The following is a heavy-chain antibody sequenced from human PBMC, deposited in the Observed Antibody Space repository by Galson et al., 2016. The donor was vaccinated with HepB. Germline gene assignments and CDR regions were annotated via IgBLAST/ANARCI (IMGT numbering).Heavy chain of an antibody. J-gene: IGHJ4*02. V-gene: IGHV3-21*04. CDR2: TDSTSRYI. CDR1: GFTLSSHW. D-gene: IGHD2-21*02. CDR3: ARAEDCFGDCPQKYYLDS. Sequence: SLRLSCAASGFTLSSHWMHWVRQAPGKGLEWVSSTDSTSRYIYYADSVRGRFTISRDNAQKSLYLQMNSLRAEDTAVYYCARAEDCFGDCPQKYYLDSWGRGTLVTVSS.